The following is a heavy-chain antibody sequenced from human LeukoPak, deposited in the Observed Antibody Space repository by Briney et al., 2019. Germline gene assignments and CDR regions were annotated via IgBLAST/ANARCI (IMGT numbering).Heavy chain of an antibody. CDR1: GFSLSTRGVG. CDR2: IFWNNDQ. V-gene: IGHV2-5*01. CDR3: AHSGGFRNNWYQS. D-gene: IGHD6-13*01. Sequence: GPTLVKPTQTLTLTCSFSGFSLSTRGVGVGWIRQPPGKALEWLALIFWNNDQRYTPSLKSRLTITKDTSNNQVVLTMTNMDPVDTATYFGAHSGGFRNNWYQSWGQGTLVTVSS. J-gene: IGHJ4*02.